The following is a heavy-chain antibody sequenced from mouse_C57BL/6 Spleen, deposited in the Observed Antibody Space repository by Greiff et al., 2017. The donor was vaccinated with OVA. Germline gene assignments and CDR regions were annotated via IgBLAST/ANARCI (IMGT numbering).Heavy chain of an antibody. D-gene: IGHD2-3*01. CDR2: IHPNSGST. CDR1: GYTFTSYW. V-gene: IGHV1-64*01. CDR3: ASGDGYYGYFDY. Sequence: QVQLQQPGAELVKPGASVKLSCKASGYTFTSYWMHWVKQRPGQGLEWIGMIHPNSGSTNYNEKFKSKATLTVDKSSSTAYMQLSSLTSEDSAVYYCASGDGYYGYFDYWGQGTTLTVSS. J-gene: IGHJ2*01.